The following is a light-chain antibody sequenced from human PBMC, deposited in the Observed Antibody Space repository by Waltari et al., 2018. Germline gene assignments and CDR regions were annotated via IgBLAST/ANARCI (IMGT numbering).Light chain of an antibody. CDR1: RTVSSS. V-gene: IGKV6-21*01. CDR3: HQSANLPHP. Sequence: EIVLTQSPDFLSVAPKQTVTITCRASRTVSSSLHWYQQKPGQPPKLLIDYASQSVSGVPSRFSVSGSGTDYTLTINDLEAEDAATYFCHQSANLPHPFGQGTKVEIK. CDR2: YAS. J-gene: IGKJ1*01.